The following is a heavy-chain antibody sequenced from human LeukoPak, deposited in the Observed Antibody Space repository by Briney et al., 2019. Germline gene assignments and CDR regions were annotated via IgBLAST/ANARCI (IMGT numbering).Heavy chain of an antibody. CDR2: IYYSGST. J-gene: IGHJ4*02. Sequence: SETLSLTCTVSGGSISSSSYYWGWIRQPPGKGLEWIGSIYYSGSTYYNPSLKSRVTISVDTSKNQFSLKLSSVTAADTAVYYCARVRRVIAAAGRIDYWGQGTPVTVSS. CDR3: ARVRRVIAAAGRIDY. CDR1: GGSISSSSYY. D-gene: IGHD6-13*01. V-gene: IGHV4-39*07.